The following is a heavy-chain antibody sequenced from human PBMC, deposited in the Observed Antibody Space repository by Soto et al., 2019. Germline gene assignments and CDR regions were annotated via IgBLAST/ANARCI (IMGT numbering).Heavy chain of an antibody. V-gene: IGHV3-7*03. CDR2: IKQDGSEK. CDR1: GFSFSSYW. CDR3: ARVAYGNGWIFDY. J-gene: IGHJ4*01. Sequence: GGSLRLSCAASGFSFSSYWMSWVRQASGKGLEWVANIKQDGSEKYYVDSVKGRFTLSRDNAKNSLQLQMSSLRHEDTAIYFCARVAYGNGWIFDYWGKGTLVTVSS. D-gene: IGHD2-8*01.